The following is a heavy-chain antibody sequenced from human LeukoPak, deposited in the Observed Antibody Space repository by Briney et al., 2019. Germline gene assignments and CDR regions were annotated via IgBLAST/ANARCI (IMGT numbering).Heavy chain of an antibody. V-gene: IGHV3-23*01. CDR1: GFTFSSYD. CDR2: ISGSGGST. D-gene: IGHD1-26*01. Sequence: GGSLRLSCAASGFTFSSYDMSWVRQAPGKGLEWVSAISGSGGSTYYADSVKGRFTVSRDNSKNTLYLQMNSLPAEDTALYFCAKDQSSGTYYDYWGREPWSPSPQ. J-gene: IGHJ4*02. CDR3: AKDQSSGTYYDY.